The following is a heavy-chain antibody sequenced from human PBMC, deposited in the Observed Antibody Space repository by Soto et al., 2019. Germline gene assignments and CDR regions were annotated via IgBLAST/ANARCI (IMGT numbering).Heavy chain of an antibody. D-gene: IGHD6-13*01. J-gene: IGHJ4*02. V-gene: IGHV5-51*01. CDR1: GYRFTGHW. Sequence: PGESLKISCKASGYRFTGHWTGWVRQMPVRGLEWMAIIYPGDSDTRYSPSFQGLVTISADKSIGTTYLQWSSLEASDTAMYYCARHPGTAGTSDFDFWGQGTLVTVSS. CDR3: ARHPGTAGTSDFDF. CDR2: IYPGDSDT.